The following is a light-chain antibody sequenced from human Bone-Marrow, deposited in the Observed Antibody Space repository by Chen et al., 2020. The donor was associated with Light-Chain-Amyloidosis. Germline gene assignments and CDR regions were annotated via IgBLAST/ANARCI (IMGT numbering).Light chain of an antibody. J-gene: IGKJ4*01. V-gene: IGKV3-20*01. CDR2: GSS. CDR3: QQYGTSPLT. Sequence: EIVLTQSPGTLSLSPGEGANLSCRASQTISSNYLTCYQQKFGQAPRLLFYGSSSRATGIPDRFTGSGSGTDFTLTINRLEPEDFAMYYCQQYGTSPLTFGGGTKVEIK. CDR1: QTISSNY.